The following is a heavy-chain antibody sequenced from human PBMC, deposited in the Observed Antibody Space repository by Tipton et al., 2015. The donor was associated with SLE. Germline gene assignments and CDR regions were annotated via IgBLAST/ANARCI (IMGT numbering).Heavy chain of an antibody. V-gene: IGHV1-8*01. CDR1: GYIFAAYD. CDR3: ARGGLRFLEVVYIYYHLDV. D-gene: IGHD3-3*01. Sequence: QSGPEVKKPGASVTVSCKASGYIFAAYDINWVRQAAGQGLEWVGWMNPDRGTTGYAQKFQGRVTMTTDILTSTAYMELRNLRSDDTAVYYCARGGLRFLEVVYIYYHLDVWGKGTTVAVSS. CDR2: MNPDRGTT. J-gene: IGHJ6*03.